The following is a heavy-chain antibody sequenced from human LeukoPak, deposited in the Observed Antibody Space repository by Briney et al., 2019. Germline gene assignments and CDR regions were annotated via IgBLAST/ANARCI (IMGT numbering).Heavy chain of an antibody. D-gene: IGHD6-6*01. CDR1: GYTLTSYG. CDR2: ISAYNGNT. J-gene: IGHJ5*02. CDR3: ARDKYSSSWGWFDP. V-gene: IGHV1-18*01. Sequence: ASVKVSCKASGYTLTSYGISWVRQAPGQGLEWMGWISAYNGNTNYAQKLQGRVTMTTDTSTSTAYMELRSLRSDDTAVYYCARDKYSSSWGWFDPWGQGTLVTVSS.